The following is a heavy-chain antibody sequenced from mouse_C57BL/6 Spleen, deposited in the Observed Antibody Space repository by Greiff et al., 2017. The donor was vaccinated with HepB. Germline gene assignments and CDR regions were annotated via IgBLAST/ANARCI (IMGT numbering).Heavy chain of an antibody. D-gene: IGHD2-4*01. CDR2: ISYDGSN. V-gene: IGHV3-6*01. Sequence: DVKLQESGPGLVKPSQSLSLTCSVTGYSITSGYYWNWIRQFPGNKLEWMGYISYDGSNNYNPSLKNRISITRDTSKNQFFLKLNSVTTEDTATYYCARRGAPLYDYDGAWFAYWGQGTLVTVSA. CDR1: GYSITSGYY. CDR3: ARRGAPLYDYDGAWFAY. J-gene: IGHJ3*01.